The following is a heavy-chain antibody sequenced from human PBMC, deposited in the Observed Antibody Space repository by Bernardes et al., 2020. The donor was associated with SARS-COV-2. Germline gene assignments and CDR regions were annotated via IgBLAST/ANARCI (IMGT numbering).Heavy chain of an antibody. CDR2: INHSANT. CDR3: ARALGGELFSVP. Sequence: SETLSLTCAIYGGSFSGYYWSWVRQPPGKGLEWIGEINHSANTNYNPSLKSRVTISMDTSKNQFSLKLSSVTAADTAMYYCARALGGELFSVPWGQGTLVTVSS. V-gene: IGHV4-34*01. D-gene: IGHD3-10*01. CDR1: GGSFSGYY. J-gene: IGHJ5*02.